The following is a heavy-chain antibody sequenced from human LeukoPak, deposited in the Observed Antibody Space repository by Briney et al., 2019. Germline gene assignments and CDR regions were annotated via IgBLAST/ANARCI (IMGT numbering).Heavy chain of an antibody. CDR1: GFTFGDYA. V-gene: IGHV3-49*04. Sequence: AGGSLRLSCTASGFTFGDYAMSWVRQAPGKGLEWVGFIRSKAYGGTTEYAASVKGRFTISRDDSKSIAYLQMNSLKTEDTAVYYCTRDQLAAAGTYYYYYYMDVWGKGTTVTISS. CDR3: TRDQLAAAGTYYYYYYMDV. D-gene: IGHD6-13*01. J-gene: IGHJ6*03. CDR2: IRSKAYGGTT.